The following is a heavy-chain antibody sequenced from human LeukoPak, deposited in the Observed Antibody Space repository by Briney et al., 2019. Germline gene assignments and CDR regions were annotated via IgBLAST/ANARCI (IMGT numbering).Heavy chain of an antibody. Sequence: GASVEVSCKASGYTFTSYDINWVRQATGQGLEWMGWMNPNSGNTGYAQKFQGRVTMTRNTSISTAYMELSSLRSEDTAVYYCARGVYDSSGYYPYYFDYRGQGTLVTVSS. V-gene: IGHV1-8*01. CDR1: GYTFTSYD. J-gene: IGHJ4*02. D-gene: IGHD3-22*01. CDR2: MNPNSGNT. CDR3: ARGVYDSSGYYPYYFDY.